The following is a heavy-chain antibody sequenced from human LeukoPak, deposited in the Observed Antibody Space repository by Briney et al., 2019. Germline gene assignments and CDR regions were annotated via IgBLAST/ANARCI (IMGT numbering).Heavy chain of an antibody. Sequence: GGSLTLSCAASGFSLSGYSMHWVRQVPGKGLVLFSRMTSEGSGTTYADSVKGRFTISRDNAKNTLYLQMNSLRVEDAAVYSCTRVQTGRSGLMDVWGRGTTVSVS. CDR2: MTSEGSGT. CDR3: TRVQTGRSGLMDV. CDR1: GFSLSGYS. J-gene: IGHJ6*02. D-gene: IGHD2-8*02. V-gene: IGHV3-74*01.